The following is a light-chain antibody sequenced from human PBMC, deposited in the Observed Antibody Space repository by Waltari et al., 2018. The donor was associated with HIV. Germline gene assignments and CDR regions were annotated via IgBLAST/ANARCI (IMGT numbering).Light chain of an antibody. CDR1: SSNVGSTY. V-gene: IGLV1-47*01. CDR2: RDN. J-gene: IGLJ2*01. CDR3: AACDDSLSALV. Sequence: QSVLTQPPSVSGTPGQRVTISCSGSSSNVGSTYVYWYQHLPGTAPKPLTYRDNPRPSGVPDRFSRSKSGTSASLAISGLRSEDEADYHCAACDDSLSALVFGGGTKLAVL.